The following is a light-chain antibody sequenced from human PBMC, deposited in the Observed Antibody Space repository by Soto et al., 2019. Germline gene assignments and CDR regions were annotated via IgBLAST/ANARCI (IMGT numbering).Light chain of an antibody. CDR1: QTISSW. V-gene: IGKV1-5*03. J-gene: IGKJ1*01. Sequence: DIQMTLSPSTLSVSVGDRVTITCRASQTISSWLAWYQQKPGKAPKLLIYKASTLKSGVPSRFSGSGSGTEFTLTISSLQPEDFGIYYCQPYENYWTFGQGTKVDI. CDR2: KAS. CDR3: QPYENYWT.